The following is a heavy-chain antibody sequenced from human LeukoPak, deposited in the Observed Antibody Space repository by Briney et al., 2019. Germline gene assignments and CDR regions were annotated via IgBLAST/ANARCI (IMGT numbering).Heavy chain of an antibody. CDR3: ARQAGLSPTGDSISFDY. J-gene: IGHJ4*02. CDR2: IHPVDSDT. V-gene: IGHV5-51*01. D-gene: IGHD7-27*01. CDR1: GYSFTSYW. Sequence: GESLKISCKGSGYSFTSYWSGWVRQMPGKGLEWVGLIHPVDSDTRYSPSFQAQVTVSADKSISTAYLQWSSLKASDTGMYYCARQAGLSPTGDSISFDYWGQGTLVTDSS.